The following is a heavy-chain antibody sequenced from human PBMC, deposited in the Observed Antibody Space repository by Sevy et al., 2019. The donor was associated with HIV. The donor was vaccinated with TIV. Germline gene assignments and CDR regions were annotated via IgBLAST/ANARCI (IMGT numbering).Heavy chain of an antibody. CDR2: ISSGSVHM. J-gene: IGHJ5*02. V-gene: IGHV3-21*01. CDR1: GFSCSDYN. CDR3: AREQWLDH. Sequence: GGSLRLSCAASGFSCSDYNMNWVRQAPGKGLEWVSSISSGSVHMNYADSIKGRFTISRDNAKNSLYLHLNSLRAEDTAVYYCAREQWLDHWGQGTLVTVSS.